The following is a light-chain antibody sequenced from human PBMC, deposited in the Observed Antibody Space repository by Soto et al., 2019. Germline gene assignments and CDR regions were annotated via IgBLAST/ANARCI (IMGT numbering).Light chain of an antibody. V-gene: IGLV1-47*01. CDR1: NSNIGSKY. CDR2: RNN. J-gene: IGLJ2*01. Sequence: QSVLTQPPSASGTPGQRVSISCSGSNSNIGSKYVYWYQQLPGTAPKLLMYRNNQRPSGVPDRFSGSKSGTSASLAISGLXXEDEADYYCAAWDNNLGGPAFGGGTKVTVL. CDR3: AAWDNNLGGPA.